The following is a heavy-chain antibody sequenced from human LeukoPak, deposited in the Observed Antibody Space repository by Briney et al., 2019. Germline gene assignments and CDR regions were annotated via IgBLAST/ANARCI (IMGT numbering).Heavy chain of an antibody. CDR1: GFTFEDYA. CDR3: AKAYTPLWFGGDDY. D-gene: IGHD3-10*01. Sequence: GGSLRLSCAASGFTFEDYAMHWVRQAPRKGLEWVSGISWNSGSIGYADSVKGRFTISRDNAKNSLYLQMNSLRAEDTALYYCAKAYTPLWFGGDDYWGQGTLVTVSS. V-gene: IGHV3-9*01. J-gene: IGHJ4*02. CDR2: ISWNSGSI.